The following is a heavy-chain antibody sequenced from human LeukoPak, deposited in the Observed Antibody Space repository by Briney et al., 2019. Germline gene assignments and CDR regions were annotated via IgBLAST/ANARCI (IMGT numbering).Heavy chain of an antibody. Sequence: GGSLRLSCAASGFTFDDYAMYWVRQAPGKGLEWVSCISSSSSTIYYADSVKGRFTISRDNAKNSLYLQMNSLRAEDTAVYYCARARPKETGNDYWGQGTLVTVSS. CDR3: ARARPKETGNDY. V-gene: IGHV3-48*01. D-gene: IGHD3-9*01. J-gene: IGHJ4*02. CDR1: GFTFDDYA. CDR2: ISSSSSTI.